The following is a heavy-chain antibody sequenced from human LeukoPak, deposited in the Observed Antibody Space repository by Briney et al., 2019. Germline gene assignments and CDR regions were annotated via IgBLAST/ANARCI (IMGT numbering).Heavy chain of an antibody. CDR1: GGSISSSNYY. D-gene: IGHD5-12*01. CDR2: IYSSGST. J-gene: IGHJ4*02. V-gene: IGHV4-39*01. CDR3: ASFEISGYDYYFDY. Sequence: SETLSLTCTVSGGSISSSNYYWGWIRQPPGKGLEWIGSIYSSGSTYYNPSLKSRVTISVDTSKNQFSLKLSSVTAADTAVYYCASFEISGYDYYFDYWGRGTLVTVSS.